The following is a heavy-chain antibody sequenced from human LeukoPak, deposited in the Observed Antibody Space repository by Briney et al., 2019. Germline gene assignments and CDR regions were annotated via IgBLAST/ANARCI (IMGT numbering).Heavy chain of an antibody. CDR1: GFTFDDYA. J-gene: IGHJ2*01. Sequence: PGGSLRLSCAASGFTFDDYAMSWVRQAPGKGLEWVSGINWSGVSTGYAESVKGRFTISRDNTKNSLFLQMNSLRAEDTAFYYCAKGKDTLNPYWYFDVWGRGTLVTVSS. D-gene: IGHD5-18*01. V-gene: IGHV3-20*04. CDR2: INWSGVST. CDR3: AKGKDTLNPYWYFDV.